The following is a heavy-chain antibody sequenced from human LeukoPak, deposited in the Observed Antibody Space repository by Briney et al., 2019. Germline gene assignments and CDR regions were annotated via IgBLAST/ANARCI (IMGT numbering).Heavy chain of an antibody. Sequence: PGGSLRLSCAASGFTFSSYAMSWVRQAPGKGLEWVSAISGSGGSTYYADSVKGRFTISRDNSKNTLYLQMNSLRAEDTAVYYCANAGYSSGWYVGYYFDYWGQGTPFTVSS. V-gene: IGHV3-23*01. CDR3: ANAGYSSGWYVGYYFDY. CDR2: ISGSGGST. CDR1: GFTFSSYA. D-gene: IGHD6-19*01. J-gene: IGHJ4*02.